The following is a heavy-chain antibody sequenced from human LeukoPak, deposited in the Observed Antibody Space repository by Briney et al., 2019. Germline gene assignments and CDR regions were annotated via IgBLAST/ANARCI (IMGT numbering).Heavy chain of an antibody. J-gene: IGHJ4*02. CDR2: ISGSGGST. V-gene: IGHV3-23*01. D-gene: IGHD4-17*01. CDR1: GFTFSSYA. CDR3: AREEYGDYVFFYY. Sequence: SGASLRLSCAASGFTFSSYAMSWVRQAPGKGLEWVSAISGSGGSTYYADSVKGRFTISRDNAKNSLYLQMNSLRAEDTAVYYCAREEYGDYVFFYYWGQGTLVTVSS.